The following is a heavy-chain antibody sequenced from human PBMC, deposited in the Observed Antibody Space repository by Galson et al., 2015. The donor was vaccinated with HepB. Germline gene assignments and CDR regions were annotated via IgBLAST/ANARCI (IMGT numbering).Heavy chain of an antibody. D-gene: IGHD5-24*01. Sequence: SVKVSCKASGYTFTSYDINWVRQATGQGLEWMGWMNPNSGNTGYAQKFQGRVTITADESTSTAYMELSSLRSEDTAVYYCARVPLGDGYNSVNWFDPWGQGTLVTVSS. V-gene: IGHV1-8*01. CDR2: MNPNSGNT. CDR1: GYTFTSYD. CDR3: ARVPLGDGYNSVNWFDP. J-gene: IGHJ5*02.